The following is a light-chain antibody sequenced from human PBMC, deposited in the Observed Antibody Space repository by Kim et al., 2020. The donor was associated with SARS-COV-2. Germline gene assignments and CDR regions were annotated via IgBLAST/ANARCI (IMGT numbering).Light chain of an antibody. CDR1: TEAVTTSYY. CDR2: SIS. CDR3: LLYDDRSWV. V-gene: IGLV7-43*01. J-gene: IGLJ3*02. Sequence: QAVVTQEPSLTVSPGGTVTLTCASSTEAVTTSYYPNWFQQRPGQAPRALIYSISNKHSWTPARFSGSLLGGTAALTLSGVQPEDEAEYYCLLYDDRSWVFGGGTQLTVL.